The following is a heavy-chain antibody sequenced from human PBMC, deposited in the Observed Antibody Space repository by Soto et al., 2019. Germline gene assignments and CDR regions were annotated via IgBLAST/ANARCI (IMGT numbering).Heavy chain of an antibody. D-gene: IGHD5-12*01. Sequence: ASVKVSCKASGGTFSSYAISWVRQAPGQGLEWMGGIIPIFGTANYAQKFQGRVTITADESTSTAYMELSSLRSEDTAVYYCARASPPGVATTPNAFDIWGQGTMVTVSS. CDR3: ARASPPGVATTPNAFDI. CDR2: IIPIFGTA. V-gene: IGHV1-69*13. J-gene: IGHJ3*02. CDR1: GGTFSSYA.